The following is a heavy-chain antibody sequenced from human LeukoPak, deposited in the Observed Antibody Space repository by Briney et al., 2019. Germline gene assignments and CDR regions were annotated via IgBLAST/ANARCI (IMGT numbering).Heavy chain of an antibody. CDR1: GFTFSSYA. D-gene: IGHD2-21*02. Sequence: GGSLRLSCAASGFTFSSYAMSWVRQAPGKGLEWVSAISGSGGSTYYADSVKGRFTISRDNSKNTLYLQMNSLRAEDTAVYYCAKGIVVVAAIRGYYFDYWGQGTLVTVSS. V-gene: IGHV3-23*01. CDR3: AKGIVVVAAIRGYYFDY. CDR2: ISGSGGST. J-gene: IGHJ4*02.